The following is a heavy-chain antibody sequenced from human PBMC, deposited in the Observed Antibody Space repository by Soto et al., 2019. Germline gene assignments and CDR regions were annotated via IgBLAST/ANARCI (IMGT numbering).Heavy chain of an antibody. D-gene: IGHD2-15*01. CDR3: ARVRDCSGGSCYRYYFDY. J-gene: IGHJ4*02. CDR1: GGTFSSYA. CDR2: IIPIFGTA. V-gene: IGHV1-69*13. Sequence: VKVSCKASGGTFSSYAISWVRQAPGQGLEWMGGIIPIFGTANYAQKFQGRVTITADESTSTAYMELSSLRSEDTAVYYCARVRDCSGGSCYRYYFDYWGQGTLVTVSS.